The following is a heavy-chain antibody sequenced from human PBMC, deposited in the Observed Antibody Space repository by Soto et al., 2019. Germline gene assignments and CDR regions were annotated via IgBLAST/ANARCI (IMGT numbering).Heavy chain of an antibody. Sequence: SVKVSCKASGFTFTSSAMQWVRQARGQRLEWIGWIVVGSGNTNYAQKFQERVTITRDMSTSTAYMELSSLRSEDTAVYYCARRARIGAQLWLPFDLWAQGSLVTVSS. D-gene: IGHD5-18*01. CDR2: IVVGSGNT. CDR3: ARRARIGAQLWLPFDL. CDR1: GFTFTSSA. V-gene: IGHV1-58*02. J-gene: IGHJ4*02.